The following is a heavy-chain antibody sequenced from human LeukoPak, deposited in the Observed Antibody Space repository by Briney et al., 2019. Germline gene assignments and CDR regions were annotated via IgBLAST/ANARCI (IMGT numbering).Heavy chain of an antibody. CDR2: ISYDGSNK. CDR1: GFTFSSYA. J-gene: IGHJ4*02. CDR3: ASIIAARPPTVDY. Sequence: GGSLRLSCAASGFTFSSYAMHWVRQAPGKGLEWVAVISYDGSNKYYADSVKGRFTISRDNSKNTLYLQMNSLRAEDTAAYYCASIIAARPPTVDYRGQGTLVTVSS. D-gene: IGHD6-6*01. V-gene: IGHV3-30-3*01.